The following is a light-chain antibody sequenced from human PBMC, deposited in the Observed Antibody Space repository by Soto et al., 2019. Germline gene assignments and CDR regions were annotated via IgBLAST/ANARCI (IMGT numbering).Light chain of an antibody. V-gene: IGLV1-44*01. CDR1: GSNIGSHT. CDR2: SND. Sequence: QAVLTQPPSASGTPGQRVTISCSGSGSNIGSHTVSWYQQLPGTAPNLLIYSNDQRPSGVPDRFSGSKSGTSASLAISGLQSEDEADYYCCSYAGSSTYYVFGTGTKLTVL. CDR3: CSYAGSSTYYV. J-gene: IGLJ1*01.